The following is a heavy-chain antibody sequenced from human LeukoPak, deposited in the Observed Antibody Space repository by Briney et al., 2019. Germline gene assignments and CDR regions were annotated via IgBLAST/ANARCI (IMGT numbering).Heavy chain of an antibody. CDR3: ARRAHILTGYYSVYYFDY. Sequence: PSETLSLTCAVYGGSFSGYYWSWIRQPPGKGLEWIGEINHSGSTNYNPSLKSRVTISVDTSKNQFSLKLSSVTAADTAVYYCARRAHILTGYYSVYYFDYWGQGTLVTVSS. D-gene: IGHD3-9*01. CDR2: INHSGST. J-gene: IGHJ4*02. V-gene: IGHV4-34*01. CDR1: GGSFSGYY.